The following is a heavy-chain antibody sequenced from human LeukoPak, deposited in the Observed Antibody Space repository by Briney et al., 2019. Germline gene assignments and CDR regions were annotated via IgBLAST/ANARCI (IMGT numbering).Heavy chain of an antibody. J-gene: IGHJ6*03. CDR3: AREGRGITVAGPYYSYYYMDV. CDR2: IYTSGST. CDR1: GGSISSYY. Sequence: SETLSLTCTVSGGSISSYYWSWIRQPAGKGLEWIGRIYTSGSTNYNPSLKSRVAISVDTSKNQFSLKLSSVTAADTAVYYCAREGRGITVAGPYYSYYYMDVWGKGTTVTISS. V-gene: IGHV4-4*07. D-gene: IGHD6-19*01.